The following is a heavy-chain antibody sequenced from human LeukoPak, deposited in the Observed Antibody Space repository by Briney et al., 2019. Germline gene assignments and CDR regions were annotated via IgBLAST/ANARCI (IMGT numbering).Heavy chain of an antibody. D-gene: IGHD3-22*01. CDR2: MNPNSGNT. CDR3: ARGFWPRTYYYDSSGYYPRDY. J-gene: IGHJ4*02. CDR1: GYTFTSYD. Sequence: PQASVTVSCKASGYTFTSYDINWVRQAAGQGLEWMGWMNPNSGNTGYAQTFQGRVTMTRNSSISTAYVELSSLRSEDTAVYYCARGFWPRTYYYDSSGYYPRDYWGQGTLVTVSS. V-gene: IGHV1-8*01.